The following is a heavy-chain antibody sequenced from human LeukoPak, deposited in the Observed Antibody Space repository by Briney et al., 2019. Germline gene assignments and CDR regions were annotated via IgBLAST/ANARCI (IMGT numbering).Heavy chain of an antibody. CDR1: GGSVSSYY. CDR2: IYYSGST. D-gene: IGHD2-15*01. Sequence: PSETLSLTCTVSGGSVSSYYWSWIRQPPGKGLEWIGYIYYSGSTNYNPSLKSRVTISVDTSKNQFSLKLSSVTAADTAVYYCARGSRAGSVVDYWGQGTLVTVSS. CDR3: ARGSRAGSVVDY. V-gene: IGHV4-59*02. J-gene: IGHJ4*02.